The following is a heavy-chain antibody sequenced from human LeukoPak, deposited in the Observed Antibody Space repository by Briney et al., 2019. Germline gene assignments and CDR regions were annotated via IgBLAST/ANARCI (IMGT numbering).Heavy chain of an antibody. V-gene: IGHV3-74*01. CDR3: ARADYGVLYYYYYGMDV. D-gene: IGHD4-17*01. J-gene: IGHJ6*02. Sequence: TGGSLRLSCAASGFTFSSYWMHWVRQAPGKGLVWVSRINSDGSSTSYADSVKGRFTISRDNAKNTLYLQMNSLRAEDTAVYYCARADYGVLYYYYYGMDVWGQGTTVTVSS. CDR1: GFTFSSYW. CDR2: INSDGSST.